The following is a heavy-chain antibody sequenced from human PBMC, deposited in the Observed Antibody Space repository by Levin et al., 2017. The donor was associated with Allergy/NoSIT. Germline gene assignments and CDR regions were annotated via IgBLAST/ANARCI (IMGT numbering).Heavy chain of an antibody. CDR3: SKREQWLWYYGMGV. CDR1: GFTFSKYA. V-gene: IGHV3-23*01. D-gene: IGHD6-19*01. CDR2: ISDSGDNT. Sequence: PGGSLRLSCTASGFTFSKYAMNWVRQAPGKGLEWVSDISDSGDNTYYAGSVKGRFTISRDNSKNTLYLQMNSLTAEDTAVYYCSKREQWLWYYGMGVWGQGTTVTVSS. J-gene: IGHJ6*02.